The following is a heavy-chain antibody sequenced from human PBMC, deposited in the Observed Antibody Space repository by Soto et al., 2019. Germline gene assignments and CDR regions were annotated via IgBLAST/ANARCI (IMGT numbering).Heavy chain of an antibody. CDR1: GGSISSGDSY. Sequence: SENLSLTCTVSGGSISSGDSYCSWIRQHPGKGLAWIGYIYYSVSTSYNASLKSRTSISADPSNNQFSLKLHSLTAADTAVYFCGTMPIVVEPAPMDVWGPGTSVTVSS. V-gene: IGHV4-30-4*01. J-gene: IGHJ6*02. D-gene: IGHD2-2*01. CDR3: GTMPIVVEPAPMDV. CDR2: IYYSVST.